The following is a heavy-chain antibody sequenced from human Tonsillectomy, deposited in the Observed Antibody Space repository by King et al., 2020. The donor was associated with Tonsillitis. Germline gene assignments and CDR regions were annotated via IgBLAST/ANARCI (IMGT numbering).Heavy chain of an antibody. V-gene: IGHV3-9*01. CDR3: AKDKVAGYYYYDYMDV. CDR2: ISWNSGTI. J-gene: IGHJ6*03. D-gene: IGHD6-19*01. Sequence: VQLVESGGGLVQPGRSRRLSCAASGFTLDDYAIHWVRQAPGKGLEWVSGISWNSGTIGYAASVKGRFTISRDNAKNSLYLQMNSLRADDTALYYCAKDKVAGYYYYDYMDVWGKGTTVTVSS. CDR1: GFTLDDYA.